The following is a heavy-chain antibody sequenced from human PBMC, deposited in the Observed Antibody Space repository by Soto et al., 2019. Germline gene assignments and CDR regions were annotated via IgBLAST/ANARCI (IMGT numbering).Heavy chain of an antibody. V-gene: IGHV3-30-3*01. CDR2: ISYDGSNK. CDR3: ARDRPPNPYFDY. Sequence: PGGSLRLSCAASGFTFSSYAMHWVRQAPGKGLEWVAVISYDGSNKYYADSVKGRFTISRDNAKNSLYLQMNSLRAEDTAVYYCARDRPPNPYFDYWGQGTLVTVSS. CDR1: GFTFSSYA. J-gene: IGHJ4*02. D-gene: IGHD6-6*01.